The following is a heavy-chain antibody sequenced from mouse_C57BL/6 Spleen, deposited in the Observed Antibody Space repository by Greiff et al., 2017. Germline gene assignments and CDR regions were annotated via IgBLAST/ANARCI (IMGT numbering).Heavy chain of an antibody. Sequence: QVQLQQSGAELVMPGASVKLSCKASGYTFTSYWMHWVKQRPGQGLEWIGEIDPSDSYTNYNQKFKGKSTLTVDKSSSTAYMQLSSLTSEDSAVYYCARVGYSQLRDYAMDYWGQGTSVTVSS. CDR1: GYTFTSYW. J-gene: IGHJ4*01. V-gene: IGHV1-69*01. D-gene: IGHD2-12*01. CDR2: IDPSDSYT. CDR3: ARVGYSQLRDYAMDY.